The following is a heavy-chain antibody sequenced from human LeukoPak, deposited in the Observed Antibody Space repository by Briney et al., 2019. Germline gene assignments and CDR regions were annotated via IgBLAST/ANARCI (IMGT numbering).Heavy chain of an antibody. Sequence: PSETLPLTCTVSGGSISSYYWSWIRQPPGKGLEWIGYIYYSGSTNYNPSLKSRVTISVDTSKNQFSLKLSSVTAADTAVYYCARDLSGSGIRWYFDLWGRGTLVTVSS. CDR3: ARDLSGSGIRWYFDL. CDR2: IYYSGST. D-gene: IGHD1-26*01. V-gene: IGHV4-59*01. J-gene: IGHJ2*01. CDR1: GGSISSYY.